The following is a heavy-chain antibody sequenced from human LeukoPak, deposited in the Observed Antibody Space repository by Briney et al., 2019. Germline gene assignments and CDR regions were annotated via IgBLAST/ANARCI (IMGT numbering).Heavy chain of an antibody. CDR1: GYTFADYY. V-gene: IGHV1-2*02. D-gene: IGHD5-18*01. Sequence: ASVKVSCKASGYTFADYYIHWVRQAPGQGLEWMGWIYPKSGGTTYAQKFQGRVTMTRDTSTSTVYMELSSLRSEDTAVYYCARGGSDTYGLFWGQGTLVTVSS. CDR2: IYPKSGGT. J-gene: IGHJ4*02. CDR3: ARGGSDTYGLF.